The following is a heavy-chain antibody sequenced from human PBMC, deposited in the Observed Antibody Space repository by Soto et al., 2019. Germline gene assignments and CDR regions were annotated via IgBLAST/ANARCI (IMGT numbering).Heavy chain of an antibody. V-gene: IGHV1-18*01. J-gene: IGHJ2*01. CDR3: ARRGSCWYIEMGIYFYFDL. CDR1: GYTFTSYG. Sequence: QVQLVQSGAEVKKPGASVKVSCKASGYTFTSYGISWVRQAPGQGLEWMGWISAYNGNTNYAQKLQGRVTMTTDTPTSTAYMELRRLRSDFTALYYCARRGSCWYIEMGIYFYFDLCCRGTLVTVFS. D-gene: IGHD6-19*01. CDR2: ISAYNGNT.